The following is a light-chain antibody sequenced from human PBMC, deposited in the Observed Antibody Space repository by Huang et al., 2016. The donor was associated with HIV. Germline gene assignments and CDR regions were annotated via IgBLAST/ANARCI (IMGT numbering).Light chain of an antibody. CDR3: LQDYTYPWT. J-gene: IGKJ1*01. CDR2: ASS. V-gene: IGKV1-6*01. CDR1: QDIGND. Sequence: AIQMTQSPASLSASVGDRVTITCRSSQDIGNDLGWYQPRLGQAPKLLVSASSQWQSGVPSRFTGSGSGKHLTLAISGLQPEDFATYYCLQDYTYPWTFGQGTKVEIK.